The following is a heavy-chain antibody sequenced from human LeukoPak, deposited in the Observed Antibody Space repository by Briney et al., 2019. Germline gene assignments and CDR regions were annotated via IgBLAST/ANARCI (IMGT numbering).Heavy chain of an antibody. J-gene: IGHJ4*02. CDR2: IRSKAYRGTT. CDR1: GFTFGDYA. CDR3: TTVYDTSAYYHSGVDF. D-gene: IGHD3-22*01. Sequence: PGGSLRLSCTASGFTFGDYAMSWVRQAPGRGLEWVAFIRSKAYRGTTEYAASVKGRFTISGDDSKSIAYLQTNSLKTEDTAVYYCTTVYDTSAYYHSGVDFWGQGTLVTVSS. V-gene: IGHV3-49*04.